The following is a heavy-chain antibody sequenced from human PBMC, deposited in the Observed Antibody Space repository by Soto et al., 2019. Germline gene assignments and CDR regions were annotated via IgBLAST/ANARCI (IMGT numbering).Heavy chain of an antibody. D-gene: IGHD3-10*01. CDR2: IYWDDDK. Sequence: LTLTCTFSGFSLSTSGVGVGWIRQPPGKALEWLALIYWDDDKRYSPSLKSRLTITKDTSKSQVVLTMTNMDPVDTATYYCARYPMVRGVIITFGGAFDIWGQGTMVTVSS. CDR1: GFSLSTSGVG. V-gene: IGHV2-5*02. CDR3: ARYPMVRGVIITFGGAFDI. J-gene: IGHJ3*02.